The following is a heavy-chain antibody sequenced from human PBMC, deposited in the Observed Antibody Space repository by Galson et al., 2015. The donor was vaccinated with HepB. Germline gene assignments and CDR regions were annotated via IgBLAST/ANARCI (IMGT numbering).Heavy chain of an antibody. Sequence: QSGAEVKKPGESLKISCKGSGYSFTSYWIGWVRQMPGKGLEWMGIIYSGDSDTRYSPSFQGQVTISADKSISTAYLQWSSLKASDTAMYYCARVGYCSGGSCYPLDYWGQGTLVTVSS. CDR3: ARVGYCSGGSCYPLDY. CDR1: GYSFTSYW. CDR2: IYSGDSDT. V-gene: IGHV5-51*03. J-gene: IGHJ4*02. D-gene: IGHD2-15*01.